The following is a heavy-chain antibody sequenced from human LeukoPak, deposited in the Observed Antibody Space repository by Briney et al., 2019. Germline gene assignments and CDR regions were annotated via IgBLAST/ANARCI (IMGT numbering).Heavy chain of an antibody. CDR1: GFTFSSYA. V-gene: IGHV3-23*01. CDR2: ISGSGGSS. J-gene: IGHJ4*02. D-gene: IGHD2-2*01. Sequence: GGSLRLSCAASGFTFSSYAMSWVRQAPGKGLEWVSAISGSGGSSYYADSVKGRFTISRDNSKNTLYLQMNSLRAEDTAVYYCANPREDIVVVPAAMYDDYWAREPWSPSPQ. CDR3: ANPREDIVVVPAAMYDDY.